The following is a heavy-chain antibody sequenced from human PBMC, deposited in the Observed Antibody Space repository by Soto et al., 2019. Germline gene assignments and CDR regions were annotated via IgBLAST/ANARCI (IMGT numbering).Heavy chain of an antibody. J-gene: IGHJ4*02. Sequence: QVQLQQWGAGLLKPSETLSLTCAVYGGSFSGYYWSWIRQPPGMGLEWIGEINHSGSTNYNPSLKSRLTRAVDTSKTQCSVKLSSVTAADTAVYYCARCRVHSGYDLAYGGQGTLVTVTS. D-gene: IGHD5-12*01. V-gene: IGHV4-34*01. CDR2: INHSGST. CDR1: GGSFSGYY. CDR3: ARCRVHSGYDLAY.